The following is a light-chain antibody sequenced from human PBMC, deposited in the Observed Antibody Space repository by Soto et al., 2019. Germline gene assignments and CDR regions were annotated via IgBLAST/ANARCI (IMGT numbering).Light chain of an antibody. Sequence: EIVLTQSPDPLSLSPGERATLSCRASQSITKTYVAWYQQRPGQAPSLLISGASGWAIGIPDRFVASGSGTDFTLTISKVDPEDCAIYYCQQYSAAPYTFGQGTRLDI. J-gene: IGKJ2*01. V-gene: IGKV3-20*01. CDR2: GAS. CDR3: QQYSAAPYT. CDR1: QSITKTY.